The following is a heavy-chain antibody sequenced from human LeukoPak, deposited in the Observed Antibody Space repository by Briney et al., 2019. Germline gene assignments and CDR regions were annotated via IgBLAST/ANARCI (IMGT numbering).Heavy chain of an antibody. CDR1: GFTFRDYY. Sequence: GGSLRLSCAASGFTFRDYYMSWIRQAPGKGLVWVSYISSSGSTIYYADSVKGRFTISRDNAKNSLYLQMNSLRAEDTAVYYCARDRRLLKAFDIWGQGTMVTVSS. CDR3: ARDRRLLKAFDI. V-gene: IGHV3-11*01. CDR2: ISSSGSTI. J-gene: IGHJ3*02.